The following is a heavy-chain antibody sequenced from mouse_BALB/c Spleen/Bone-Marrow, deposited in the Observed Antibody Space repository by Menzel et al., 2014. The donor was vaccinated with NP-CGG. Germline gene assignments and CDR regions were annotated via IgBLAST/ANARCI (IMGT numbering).Heavy chain of an antibody. CDR1: GLTFSSFG. CDR3: ARSTMITTGYYYAMDY. D-gene: IGHD2-4*01. V-gene: IGHV5-17*02. Sequence: DVKLQESGGGLVQPGGSRKVSCAASGLTFSSFGMHWVRQAPEKGLEWVAYISSGSSTIYYADTVKGRFTISRDNPKNTLFLQMTSLRSEDTAMYYCARSTMITTGYYYAMDYWGQGTSVTVSS. CDR2: ISSGSSTI. J-gene: IGHJ4*01.